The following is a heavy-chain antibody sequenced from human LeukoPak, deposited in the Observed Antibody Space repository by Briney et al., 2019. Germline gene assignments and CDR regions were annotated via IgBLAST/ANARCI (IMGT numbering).Heavy chain of an antibody. CDR3: ARALRSLQFPGWFDP. V-gene: IGHV4-34*01. CDR2: INHSGST. J-gene: IGHJ5*02. D-gene: IGHD5-24*01. Sequence: SETLSLTCAVYGGSFSGYYWSWIRQPPGKGLEWIGEINHSGSTNYNPSLKSRVTISVDTSKNQFSLKLSSVTAADTAVYYCARALRSLQFPGWFDPWGQGTLVTVSS. CDR1: GGSFSGYY.